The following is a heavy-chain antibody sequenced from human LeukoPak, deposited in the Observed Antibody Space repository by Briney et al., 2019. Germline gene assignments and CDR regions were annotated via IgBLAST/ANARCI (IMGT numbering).Heavy chain of an antibody. CDR2: ISSSCSTI. CDR3: ARDYDYGDYPGY. Sequence: PGGSLRLSCAASGFTFSSYSMNWVRQAPGKGLEWVSYISSSCSTIYYADSVKGRFTISRDNAKNSLYLQMNSLRAEDTALYYCARDYDYGDYPGYWGQGTLVTVSS. CDR1: GFTFSSYS. D-gene: IGHD4-17*01. J-gene: IGHJ4*02. V-gene: IGHV3-48*04.